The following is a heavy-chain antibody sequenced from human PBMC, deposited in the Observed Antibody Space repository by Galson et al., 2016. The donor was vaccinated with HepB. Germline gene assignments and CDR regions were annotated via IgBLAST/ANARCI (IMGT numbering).Heavy chain of an antibody. CDR2: MNPNSGNT. V-gene: IGHV1-8*01. CDR3: AGISGYSSGWYHYFGY. CDR1: GYTFTSYD. D-gene: IGHD6-19*01. Sequence: SVKVSCKASGYTFTSYDINWVRQATGQGLEWMGWMNPNSGNTGYAQKFQGRVTMTRNTSISTAYMELSSLRSEDTAVYYCAGISGYSSGWYHYFGYWGQGTLVTVSS. J-gene: IGHJ4*02.